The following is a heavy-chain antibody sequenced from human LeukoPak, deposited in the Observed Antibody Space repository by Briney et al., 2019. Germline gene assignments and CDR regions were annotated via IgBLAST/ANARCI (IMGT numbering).Heavy chain of an antibody. V-gene: IGHV3-7*01. J-gene: IGHJ3*02. CDR2: IKHGGSED. CDR1: GFTDIKIW. D-gene: IGHD4/OR15-4a*01. CDR3: VRYITRIDYGGGDKYDAFDM. Sequence: PGGFLRFYFDAAGFTDIKIWMARLRPAKGKGLEGVVNIKHGGSEDDYLDSVKGRFTISRDNAKTSRFLQMNSLRADDTAVYYCVRYITRIDYGGGDKYDAFDMWGQGTMVTVSS.